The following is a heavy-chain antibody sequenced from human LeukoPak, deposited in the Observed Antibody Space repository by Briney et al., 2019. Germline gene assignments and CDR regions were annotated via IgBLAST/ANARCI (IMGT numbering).Heavy chain of an antibody. CDR1: GYTFTSYA. CDR2: INTNTGNP. CDR3: AREMDDPAVHQFGWGSYYAPDY. D-gene: IGHD3-10*01. J-gene: IGHJ4*02. V-gene: IGHV7-4-1*02. Sequence: ASVKVSCKASGYTFTSYAMNWVRQAPGQGLEWMGWINTNTGNPTYAQGFTGRFVFSLDTSVSTAYLQISSLKAEDTAVYYCAREMDDPAVHQFGWGSYYAPDYWGQGTLVTVSS.